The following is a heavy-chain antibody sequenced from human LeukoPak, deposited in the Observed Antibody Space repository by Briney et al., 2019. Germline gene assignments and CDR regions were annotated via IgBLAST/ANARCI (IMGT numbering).Heavy chain of an antibody. CDR1: GFTFSTYG. J-gene: IGHJ4*02. CDR3: ANPLVRSSWLLDY. V-gene: IGHV3-23*01. Sequence: GGSLRLSCAASGFTFSTYGMTWVRQAPGKGLEWVSTITSSGGNTYYADSVKGRFTISRDNSKNTLYLQMNSLRAEDTAIYYCANPLVRSSWLLDYWGRGTLVTVSA. D-gene: IGHD6-13*01. CDR2: ITSSGGNT.